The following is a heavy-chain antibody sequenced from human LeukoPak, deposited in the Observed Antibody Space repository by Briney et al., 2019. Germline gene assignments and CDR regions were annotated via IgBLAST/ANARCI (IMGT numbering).Heavy chain of an antibody. CDR2: IYPGDSDT. CDR1: GYSFTSYW. J-gene: IGHJ3*02. D-gene: IGHD2-2*01. CDR3: ARQGLYCSSTSCHDAFDI. Sequence: GESLKISCKGSGYSFTSYWIGWVRQVPGKGLEWMGIIYPGDSDTRYSPSFQGQVTISADKSISTAYLQWSSLKASDTAMYYCARQGLYCSSTSCHDAFDICGRGTMVTVSS. V-gene: IGHV5-51*01.